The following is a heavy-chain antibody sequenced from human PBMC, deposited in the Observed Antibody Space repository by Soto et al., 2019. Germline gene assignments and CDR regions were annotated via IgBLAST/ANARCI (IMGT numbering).Heavy chain of an antibody. D-gene: IGHD1-26*01. CDR1: GFTFSNYG. Sequence: QPGGSLRLSCAASGFTFSNYGMHWVRQAPGKGLEWVAVIWYDGSNKYYADSVKGRFTISRDNSKNRLYLQMNSLRVEDTAVYYCARERVQGDYYYGMDVWGQGTTVTVSS. V-gene: IGHV3-33*01. J-gene: IGHJ6*02. CDR3: ARERVQGDYYYGMDV. CDR2: IWYDGSNK.